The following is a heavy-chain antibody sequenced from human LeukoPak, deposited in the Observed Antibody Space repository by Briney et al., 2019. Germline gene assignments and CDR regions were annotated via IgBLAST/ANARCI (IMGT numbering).Heavy chain of an antibody. Sequence: PSETLSLTCTVSGGSISSYYWSWIRQPPGKGLEWIGNIYYSGSTNYNPSLKSRVTISVDTSKNQFSLKLSSVTAADTAVYYCARVFSGYDSVAFDIWGQGTMVTVSS. CDR2: IYYSGST. D-gene: IGHD5-12*01. J-gene: IGHJ3*02. CDR1: GGSISSYY. CDR3: ARVFSGYDSVAFDI. V-gene: IGHV4-59*01.